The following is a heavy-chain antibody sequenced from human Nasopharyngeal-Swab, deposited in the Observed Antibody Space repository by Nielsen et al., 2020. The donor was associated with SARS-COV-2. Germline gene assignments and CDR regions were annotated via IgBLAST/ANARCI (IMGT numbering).Heavy chain of an antibody. J-gene: IGHJ6*02. Sequence: RQAPGKGLEWIGSIYYSGSTYYNPSLKSRVPISVDTSKNQFSLKLSSVTAADTAVYYCASHRRGYSEDYGMDVWGQGTTVTVSS. CDR2: IYYSGST. D-gene: IGHD5-18*01. CDR3: ASHRRGYSEDYGMDV. V-gene: IGHV4-39*01.